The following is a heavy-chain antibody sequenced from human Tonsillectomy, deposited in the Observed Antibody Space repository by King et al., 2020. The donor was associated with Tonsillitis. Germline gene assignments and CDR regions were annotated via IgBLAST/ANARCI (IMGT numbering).Heavy chain of an antibody. Sequence: QLQESGPGLVKPSETLSLTCTVSGYSISSGYFWGWIRQSPGKGLEWIGNIYRGGSIYYNPSLKSRITISIDTSKNQFSLNLSSVTAADTAVYYCARVPEGCRDYGYFDSWGQGTLVTVSS. D-gene: IGHD4-17*01. CDR2: IYRGGSI. J-gene: IGHJ4*02. V-gene: IGHV4-38-2*02. CDR3: ARVPEGCRDYGYFDS. CDR1: GYSISSGYF.